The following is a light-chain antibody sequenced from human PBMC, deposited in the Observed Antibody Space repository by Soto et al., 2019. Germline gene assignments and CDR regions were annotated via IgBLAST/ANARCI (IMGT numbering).Light chain of an antibody. J-gene: IGKJ2*03. CDR3: QQYNSFAPYS. Sequence: DIQMTQSPSTLSASVGDRVTITCRSSQSISFWLARYQQKPGQAHKLLIYDASTLYSGVPSRFSGSRSGTEFTLTISSLQPDDFGSYYCQQYNSFAPYSFGQGTKLEI. CDR1: QSISFW. V-gene: IGKV1-5*01. CDR2: DAS.